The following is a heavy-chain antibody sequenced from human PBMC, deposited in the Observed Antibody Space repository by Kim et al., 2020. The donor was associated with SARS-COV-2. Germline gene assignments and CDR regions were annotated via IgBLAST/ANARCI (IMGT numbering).Heavy chain of an antibody. V-gene: IGHV4-38-2*02. CDR2: IYQSGST. J-gene: IGHJ6*02. CDR3: TRGVQSDYTSYWMDV. CDR1: GYSISSGYY. Sequence: SETLSLTCTVSGYSISSGYYWGWVRQSPGKGLGWIASIYQSGSTYYNPSLRSRVTISVDTYRHQFSLKVRSVTAADTAMYYCTRGVQSDYTSYWMDVWG. D-gene: IGHD4-4*01.